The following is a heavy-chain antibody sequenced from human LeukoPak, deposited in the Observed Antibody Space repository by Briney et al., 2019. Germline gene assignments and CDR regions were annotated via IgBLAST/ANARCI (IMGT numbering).Heavy chain of an antibody. Sequence: ASVKVSCKASGGTFSSYAISWVRQAPGQGLEWMGGIIPIFGTANYAQKFQGRVTITADESTSTAYMELSSLRSEDTAVYYCARPSNSGSYSPWGDWGQGTLVTVSS. D-gene: IGHD1-26*01. CDR2: IIPIFGTA. CDR3: ARPSNSGSYSPWGD. CDR1: GGTFSSYA. J-gene: IGHJ4*02. V-gene: IGHV1-69*13.